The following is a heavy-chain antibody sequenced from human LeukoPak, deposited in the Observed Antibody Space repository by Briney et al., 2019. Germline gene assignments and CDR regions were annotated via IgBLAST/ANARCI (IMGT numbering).Heavy chain of an antibody. J-gene: IGHJ4*02. V-gene: IGHV1-2*02. CDR1: GYTFTDYY. CDR2: MNPHSGGT. CDR3: AAGPLWPHFDY. D-gene: IGHD3-16*01. Sequence: ASVKVSCKASGYTFTDYYMHWVRQAPGQGLEWMGWMNPHSGGTNYAQKFQGRVTMTRDTSISTAYMELSSLRSEDTAVYYCAAGPLWPHFDYWGQGTLVTVSS.